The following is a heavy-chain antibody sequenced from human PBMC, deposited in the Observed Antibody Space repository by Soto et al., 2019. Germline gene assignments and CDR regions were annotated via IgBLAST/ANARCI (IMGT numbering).Heavy chain of an antibody. CDR1: GFSFSTHG. V-gene: IGHV3-33*01. Sequence: QVQLVESGGGVVRPGRSLRLSCAATGFSFSTHGMHWVRQAPGKGLEWVAVIVNDGSEQDYSDSVKGRVTISRDNSKNTLYLQMNNLRAEVTAVYSWARDDNYADNGLDHSGQGILVTVSS. CDR2: IVNDGSEQ. D-gene: IGHD4-17*01. CDR3: ARDDNYADNGLDH. J-gene: IGHJ4*02.